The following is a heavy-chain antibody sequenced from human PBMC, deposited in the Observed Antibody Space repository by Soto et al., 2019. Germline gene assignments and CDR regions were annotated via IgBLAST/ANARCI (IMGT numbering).Heavy chain of an antibody. CDR3: IRGGSPYYYDY. CDR2: ILSKAGNYAT. CDR1: GFIFSGSA. J-gene: IGHJ4*02. Sequence: EVQLVESGGGLVQPGGSLKLSFAASGFIFSGSAVHWVRQASGKGREWVGRILSKAGNYATAYPASMKGRFTISRDDSENTAFLQMNSLKTEDTAVYYCIRGGSPYYYDYWGQGTLVAVSS. V-gene: IGHV3-73*01.